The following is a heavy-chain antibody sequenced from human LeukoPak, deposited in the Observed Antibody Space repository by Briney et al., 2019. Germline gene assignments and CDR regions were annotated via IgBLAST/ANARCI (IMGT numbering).Heavy chain of an antibody. CDR2: ISSSSSYI. CDR3: AKSGPYSSSWYGVESLDY. Sequence: PGGSLRLSCAASGFTFSSYSMNWVRQAPGKGLEWVSSISSSSSYIYYADSVKGRFTISRDNAKNSLYLQMNSLRAEDTAVYYCAKSGPYSSSWYGVESLDYWGQGTLVTVSS. V-gene: IGHV3-21*01. J-gene: IGHJ4*02. CDR1: GFTFSSYS. D-gene: IGHD6-13*01.